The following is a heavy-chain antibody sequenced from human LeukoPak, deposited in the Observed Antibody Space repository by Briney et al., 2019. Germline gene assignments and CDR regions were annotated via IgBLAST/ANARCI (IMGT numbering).Heavy chain of an antibody. V-gene: IGHV4-4*02. CDR1: GVSISSGNW. CDR2: IYHDETT. CDR3: ARADTTGSYSSDAFDI. J-gene: IGHJ3*02. Sequence: SETLSLTCAVSGVSISSGNWWNRVRQPPGKGLEWIGEIYHDETTNYNPSLKSRVTIAIDKSKNQFSLKLSAVTAADTAVYYCARADTTGSYSSDAFDIWGQGARVTVSS. D-gene: IGHD3-10*01.